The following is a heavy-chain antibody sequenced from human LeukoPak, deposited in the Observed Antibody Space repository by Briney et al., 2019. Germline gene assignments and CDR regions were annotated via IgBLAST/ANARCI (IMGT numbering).Heavy chain of an antibody. CDR3: ARDRPSIYYDSWSGYMDV. D-gene: IGHD3-3*01. CDR2: IIPIFGTA. Sequence: GSSVKVSCKASGGTFSSYAISWVRQAPGQGLEWMGGIIPIFGTANYAQKFQGRVTITTDESTSTAYMELSSLRSEDTAVYYCARDRPSIYYDSWSGYMDVWGKGTTVTVSS. CDR1: GGTFSSYA. J-gene: IGHJ6*03. V-gene: IGHV1-69*05.